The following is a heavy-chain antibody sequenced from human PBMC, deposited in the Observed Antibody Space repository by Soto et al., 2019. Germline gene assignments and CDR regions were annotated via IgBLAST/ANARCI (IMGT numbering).Heavy chain of an antibody. CDR3: ARVSPHQRIDY. Sequence: SETLSLTCTVSGGSISSGGYYWSWIRQHPGKGLEWIGYIYYSGSTYYNPSLKSRVTISVDTSKNQFSLKLSSVTAADTAVYYCARVSPHQRIDYWGQGTLVTVSS. CDR2: IYYSGST. V-gene: IGHV4-31*03. D-gene: IGHD3-16*02. CDR1: GGSISSGGYY. J-gene: IGHJ4*02.